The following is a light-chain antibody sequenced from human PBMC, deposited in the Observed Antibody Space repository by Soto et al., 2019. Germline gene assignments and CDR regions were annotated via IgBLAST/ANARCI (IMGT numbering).Light chain of an antibody. CDR3: QHYNRYSQT. J-gene: IGKJ1*01. V-gene: IGKV1-5*01. CDR1: QSIRYY. CDR2: GAS. Sequence: DIQLTQSPPTLSASVGDRVTITCRASQSIRYYLAWYQQMPGKAPKLLIYGASSLQSGVPSRFSGSGSGTEFTLTISSLQPDDFATYFCQHYNRYSQTFGKGTKVDIK.